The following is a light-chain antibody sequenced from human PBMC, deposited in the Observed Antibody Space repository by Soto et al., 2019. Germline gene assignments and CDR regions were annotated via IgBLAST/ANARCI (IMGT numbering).Light chain of an antibody. Sequence: QSVLNQPASVSGSPGQSITISCTGTSSDVGGYGYVSWYQQHPGKAPKLMIYDVSNRPSGVSNRFSGSKSGNTASLTISGLQAEDEADYYCSSYTSSSPAIVFGTGTKVTVL. V-gene: IGLV2-14*01. CDR2: DVS. CDR3: SSYTSSSPAIV. J-gene: IGLJ1*01. CDR1: SSDVGGYGY.